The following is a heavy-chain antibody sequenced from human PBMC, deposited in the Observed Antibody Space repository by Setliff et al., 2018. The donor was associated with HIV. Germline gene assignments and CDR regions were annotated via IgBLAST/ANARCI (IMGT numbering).Heavy chain of an antibody. CDR1: GGTFSSYA. V-gene: IGHV1-69*05. J-gene: IGHJ4*02. CDR3: ASPTAIPH. D-gene: IGHD2-21*02. CDR2: IIPMYGVA. Sequence: GASVKVSCKASGGTFSSYAISWVRQAPGQGPEWMGGIIPMYGVANYAQKFQGRVTITTDESTSTAYMELSSLRPEDTAVYYCASPTAIPHWGQGTLVTVSS.